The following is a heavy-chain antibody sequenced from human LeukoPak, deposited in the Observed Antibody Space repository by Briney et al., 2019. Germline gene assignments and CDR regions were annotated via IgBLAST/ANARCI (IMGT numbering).Heavy chain of an antibody. Sequence: GGSLRLSCAASGFTFSSYAMSWVRQAPGKGLEWVSAISGSGGSTYYADSVKGRFTIARDNYKHTLYLQMNSLRAEDTAVYSCAKDLSRLWFGDYAFDIWGQGTMVTVSS. CDR1: GFTFSSYA. CDR2: ISGSGGST. V-gene: IGHV3-23*01. J-gene: IGHJ3*02. CDR3: AKDLSRLWFGDYAFDI. D-gene: IGHD3-10*01.